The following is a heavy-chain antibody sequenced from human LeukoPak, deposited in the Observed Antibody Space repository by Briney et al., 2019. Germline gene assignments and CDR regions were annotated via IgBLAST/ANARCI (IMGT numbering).Heavy chain of an antibody. CDR1: GLTFSGYS. V-gene: IGHV3-48*01. CDR2: IISSSSTI. J-gene: IGHJ4*02. D-gene: IGHD6-13*01. CDR3: ARDRYTRRYFDY. Sequence: PGGSLRLSCAASGLTFSGYSMNWVRQAPGKGLKWVSYIISSSSTIYYADSVKGRFTISRDNAKNSLYLQMNSLRAEDTAVYYCARDRYTRRYFDYWGQGTLVTVSS.